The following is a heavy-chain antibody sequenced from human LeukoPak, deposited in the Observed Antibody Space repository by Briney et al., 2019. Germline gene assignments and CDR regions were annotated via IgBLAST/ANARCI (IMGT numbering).Heavy chain of an antibody. Sequence: GGTLRLSCAASGFTFSNYGLSWVRQAPGKGLEWVSGITGSGGSTYYADSVKGRFTISRDNSKNTLYLQMNSLRAEDTAVYYCARDPWTNSDYDGFDYWGQGTLVTVSS. CDR1: GFTFSNYG. J-gene: IGHJ4*02. D-gene: IGHD5-12*01. V-gene: IGHV3-23*01. CDR2: ITGSGGST. CDR3: ARDPWTNSDYDGFDY.